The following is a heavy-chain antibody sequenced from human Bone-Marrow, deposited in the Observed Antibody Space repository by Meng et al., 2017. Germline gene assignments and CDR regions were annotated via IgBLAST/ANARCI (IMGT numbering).Heavy chain of an antibody. J-gene: IGHJ5*02. Sequence: ASVKVSCKASGYTFTGYYMHWVRQAPGQGLEWMGRINPNSGGTNYAQKFQGRVTMTRDTSISTAYMELSRLRYDDTAVYYCARLRSSTRGWFDPWGQGTLVTVSS. CDR1: GYTFTGYY. CDR3: ARLRSSTRGWFDP. CDR2: INPNSGGT. D-gene: IGHD2-2*01. V-gene: IGHV1-2*06.